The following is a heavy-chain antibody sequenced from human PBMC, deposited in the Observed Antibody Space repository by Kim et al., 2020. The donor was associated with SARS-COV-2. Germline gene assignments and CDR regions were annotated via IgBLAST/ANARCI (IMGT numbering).Heavy chain of an antibody. V-gene: IGHV1-69*04. CDR1: GGTFSSYA. CDR3: ASGVRPYYYYGMDV. J-gene: IGHJ6*02. Sequence: SVKVSCKASGGTFSSYAISWVRQAPGQGLEWMGRIIPILGIANYAQKFQGRVTITADKSTSTAYMELSSLRSEDTAVYYCASGVRPYYYYGMDVWGQGTTVTVSS. CDR2: IIPILGIA. D-gene: IGHD3-10*01.